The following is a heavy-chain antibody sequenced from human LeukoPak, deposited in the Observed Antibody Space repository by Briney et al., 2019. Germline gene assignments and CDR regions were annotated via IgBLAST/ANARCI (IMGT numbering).Heavy chain of an antibody. V-gene: IGHV3-23*01. CDR3: AKDGAAVTTGSYFDY. CDR1: GFTFSSYA. D-gene: IGHD4-11*01. Sequence: GGSLRLSCAASGFTFSSYAMNWVRQSPGKGLEWVSTIRGSGSNTYYADSVKGRFTISTDNSKNTLYLQLNSLRAEDTAVYYCAKDGAAVTTGSYFDYWGQGTLVTVSS. J-gene: IGHJ4*02. CDR2: IRGSGSNT.